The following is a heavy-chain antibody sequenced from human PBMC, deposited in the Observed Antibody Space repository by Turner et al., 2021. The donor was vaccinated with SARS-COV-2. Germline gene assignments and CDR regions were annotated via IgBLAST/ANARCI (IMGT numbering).Heavy chain of an antibody. Sequence: QLQLQESGPGLVKPSEPLSLTCTVSGGSISSSSYYWGWLRQPPGQGLEWIGSIYYSGSTYYNPSLKSRVTISVDTSKNQFSLKLSSVTAADTALYYCARLEWLRSPFDYWGQGTLVTVSS. CDR2: IYYSGST. D-gene: IGHD5-12*01. CDR3: ARLEWLRSPFDY. CDR1: GGSISSSSYY. V-gene: IGHV4-39*01. J-gene: IGHJ4*02.